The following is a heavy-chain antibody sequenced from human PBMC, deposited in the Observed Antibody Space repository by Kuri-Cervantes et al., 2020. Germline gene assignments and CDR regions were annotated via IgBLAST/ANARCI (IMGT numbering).Heavy chain of an antibody. D-gene: IGHD2-15*01. CDR3: AREASCSGGSCYCGY. CDR1: GYTFTSYG. Sequence: ASVKVSCKASGYTFTSYGISWVRQAPGQGLEWMGWISAYNGNTNYAQKLQGRVTMTTDTSTSTVYMELSSLRSEDTAVYYCAREASCSGGSCYCGYWGQGTLVTVSS. V-gene: IGHV1-18*01. CDR2: ISAYNGNT. J-gene: IGHJ4*02.